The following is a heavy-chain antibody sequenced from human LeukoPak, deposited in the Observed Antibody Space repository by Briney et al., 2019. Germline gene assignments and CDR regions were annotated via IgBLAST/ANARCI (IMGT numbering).Heavy chain of an antibody. D-gene: IGHD3-9*01. J-gene: IGHJ6*02. CDR3: ARAPGILTGYTSHYYYGMDV. V-gene: IGHV4-31*03. CDR2: IYYSGST. Sequence: SETLSLTCTVSGGSISSGGYYWSWIRQHPGKGLEWIGYIYYSGSTYYNPSLKSRVTISVDTSKNQFSLKLSSLTAADTAVYYCARAPGILTGYTSHYYYGMDVWGQGTTVTVSS. CDR1: GGSISSGGYY.